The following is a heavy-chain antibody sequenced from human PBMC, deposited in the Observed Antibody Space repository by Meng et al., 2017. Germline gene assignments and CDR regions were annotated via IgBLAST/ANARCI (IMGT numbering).Heavy chain of an antibody. CDR2: INAGNSDT. CDR1: GYTVTTYA. Sequence: VRLVQSGAVGKKPGASVKVSCKASGYTVTTYAIHWVRQAPGQRLEWMGWINAGNSDTKYSQKLQGRVTITRDTSASTVYMEVSSLRSEDTGAYYCARAIAVSGTGRFDYWGQGTLVTVSS. CDR3: ARAIAVSGTGRFDY. D-gene: IGHD6-19*01. V-gene: IGHV1-3*01. J-gene: IGHJ4*02.